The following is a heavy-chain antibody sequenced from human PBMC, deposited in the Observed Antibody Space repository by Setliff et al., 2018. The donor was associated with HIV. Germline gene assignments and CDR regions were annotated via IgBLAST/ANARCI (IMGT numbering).Heavy chain of an antibody. J-gene: IGHJ4*01. Sequence: PGGSLRLSCVTSGITFINAAMAWVRQAPGKGPEWISFIYSGSSSAVFADSVKGRFTISRDNSRNTLFLQMNSLRAEDTAAYYCAKEPSSCSAPRPSLCGYFDSWGQGTQVTVSS. CDR1: GITFINAA. CDR2: IYSGSSSA. D-gene: IGHD2-21*01. CDR3: AKEPSSCSAPRPSLCGYFDS. V-gene: IGHV3-23*03.